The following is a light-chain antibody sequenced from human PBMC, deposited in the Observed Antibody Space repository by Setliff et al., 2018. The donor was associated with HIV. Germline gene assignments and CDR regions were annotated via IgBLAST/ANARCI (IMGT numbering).Light chain of an antibody. CDR3: QQYFSSPWT. CDR1: QNILYSSSNQNY. V-gene: IGKV4-1*01. Sequence: DIVMTQSPDSLAVSLGERATINCKSSQNILYSSSNQNYFAWYQQKPGQPPKLLIYWTSTRESGVPDRFSGSGSGTDYTLTISSLQAEDVAVYYCQQYFSSPWTFGQGTKVDIK. J-gene: IGKJ1*01. CDR2: WTS.